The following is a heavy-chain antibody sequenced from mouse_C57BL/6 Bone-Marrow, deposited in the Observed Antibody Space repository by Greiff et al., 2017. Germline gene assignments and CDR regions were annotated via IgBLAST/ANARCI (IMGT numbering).Heavy chain of an antibody. J-gene: IGHJ4*01. D-gene: IGHD3-3*01. CDR2: IYPGGGYT. Sequence: QVQLQQPGAELVRPGTSVKMSCKASGYTFTNYWIGWAKQRPGHGLEWIGDIYPGGGYTNYNEKFKGKATLTADKSSSTADMQFSRLTSEDTAIYYGASSWARVRLDYWGQGTAVTVSS. CDR3: ASSWARVRLDY. CDR1: GYTFTNYW. V-gene: IGHV1-63*01.